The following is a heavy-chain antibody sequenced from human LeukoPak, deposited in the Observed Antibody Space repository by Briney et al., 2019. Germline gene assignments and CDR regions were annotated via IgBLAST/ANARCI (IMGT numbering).Heavy chain of an antibody. V-gene: IGHV3-7*04. J-gene: IGHJ4*02. CDR2: IKKDGSEK. D-gene: IGHD3-9*01. CDR3: ARAYDILTGYFDY. CDR1: GFTFSSYW. Sequence: GGSLRLSCAASGFTFSSYWMNWVRQAPGKGLEWVANIKKDGSEKFYVDSVKGRFTISRDNAKKSLYLQMNSLRADDTVVFYRARAYDILTGYFDYWGQGTLVTVSS.